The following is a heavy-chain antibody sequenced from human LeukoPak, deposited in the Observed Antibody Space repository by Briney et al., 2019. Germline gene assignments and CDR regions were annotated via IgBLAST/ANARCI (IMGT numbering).Heavy chain of an antibody. CDR3: ARGPYCSSTSCLIAAAANWFDP. CDR2: INHSGST. Sequence: PSETLSLTCAVYGGSFSGYYWSWIRQPPGKGLEWIGEINHSGSTNYNPSLESRVTISVDTSKNQFSLKLSSVTAADTAVYLCARGPYCSSTSCLIAAAANWFDPWGQGTLVTVSS. V-gene: IGHV4-34*01. J-gene: IGHJ5*02. D-gene: IGHD2-2*01. CDR1: GGSFSGYY.